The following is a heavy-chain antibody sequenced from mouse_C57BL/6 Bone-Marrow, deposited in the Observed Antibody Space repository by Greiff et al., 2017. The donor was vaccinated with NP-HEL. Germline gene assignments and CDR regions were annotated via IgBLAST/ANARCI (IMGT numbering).Heavy chain of an antibody. V-gene: IGHV1-74*01. CDR2: IHPSDSDT. Sequence: VQLQQPGAELVKPGASVKVSCKASGYTFTSYWMHWVKQRPGQGLEWIGRIHPSDSDTNYNQKFKGKATLTVDKSSSTAYMQLSSLTSEDSSVYSCAIGAPVVATRWYFDVWGTGTTVTVSS. CDR1: GYTFTSYW. CDR3: AIGAPVVATRWYFDV. J-gene: IGHJ1*03. D-gene: IGHD1-1*01.